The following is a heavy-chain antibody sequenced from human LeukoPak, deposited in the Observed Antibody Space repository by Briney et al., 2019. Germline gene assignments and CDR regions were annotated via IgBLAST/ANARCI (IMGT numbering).Heavy chain of an antibody. D-gene: IGHD5-18*01. Sequence: GGSLRLSCAASGFTFSSYEMNWVRQAPGKGLEWVSYISSSGSTIYYADSVKGRFTISRDNAKNLLYLQMNSLRAEDTAVYYCARPHLPSGYSYGYDWFDPWGQGTLVTVSS. V-gene: IGHV3-48*03. CDR3: ARPHLPSGYSYGYDWFDP. CDR2: ISSSGSTI. J-gene: IGHJ5*02. CDR1: GFTFSSYE.